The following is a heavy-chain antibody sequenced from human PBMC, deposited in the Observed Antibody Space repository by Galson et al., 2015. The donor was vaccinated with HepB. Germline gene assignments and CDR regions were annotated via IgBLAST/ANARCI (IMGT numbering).Heavy chain of an antibody. Sequence: SVKVSCKASGYTFTGYEMHWVRQAPGQGLEWMGWINPNSGGTNYAQTFQGRVTMTRDTSISTAYMELSSLRSDDTAVYYCARVRWELLDDYYYGMDVWGQGTTVTVSS. J-gene: IGHJ6*02. CDR3: ARVRWELLDDYYYGMDV. CDR2: INPNSGGT. D-gene: IGHD1-26*01. CDR1: GYTFTGYE. V-gene: IGHV1-2*02.